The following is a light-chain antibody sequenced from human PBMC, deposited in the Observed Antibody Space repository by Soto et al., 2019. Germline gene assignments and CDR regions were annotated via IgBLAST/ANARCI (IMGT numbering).Light chain of an antibody. CDR2: DAS. J-gene: IGKJ3*01. V-gene: IGKV3-11*01. CDR3: QQRSS. CDR1: QSVSSY. Sequence: EIVLTQSPATLSLSPGERATLSCRASQSVSSYLAWYQQKPGQAPRLLIYDASNRATGIPARFSGSGSGTDFTLTISSLEPEAFAVYYCQQRSSFGPGTKVDIK.